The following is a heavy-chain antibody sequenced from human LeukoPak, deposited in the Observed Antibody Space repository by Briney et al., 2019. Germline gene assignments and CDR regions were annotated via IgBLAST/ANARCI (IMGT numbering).Heavy chain of an antibody. CDR1: GYIFTSYL. D-gene: IGHD3-10*01. J-gene: IGHJ3*02. CDR2: IYPGDSDT. V-gene: IGHV5-51*01. CDR3: ARPRPYYSSGSYDAFDI. Sequence: GASLKISCKGSGYIFTSYLIGWVRQMPGKGLEWMWIIYPGDSDTRYSPSFQGQVTTSADKSIRTAYLQWSSLKASHTAMYYCARPRPYYSSGSYDAFDICGQGTMVTVSS.